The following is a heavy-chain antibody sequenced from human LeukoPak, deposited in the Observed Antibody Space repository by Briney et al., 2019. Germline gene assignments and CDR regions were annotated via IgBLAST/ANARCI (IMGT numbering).Heavy chain of an antibody. CDR2: IIPIFGTA. CDR3: ARETIDSGYSSS. Sequence: GASVKVSCKASGGTLSSYPISWVRQAPGQGLEWMGGIIPIFGTANYAQKFQGRVTITADESTSTAYMELSSLRSEDTAVYYCARETIDSGYSSSWGQGTLVTVSS. D-gene: IGHD6-13*01. V-gene: IGHV1-69*13. CDR1: GGTLSSYP. J-gene: IGHJ4*02.